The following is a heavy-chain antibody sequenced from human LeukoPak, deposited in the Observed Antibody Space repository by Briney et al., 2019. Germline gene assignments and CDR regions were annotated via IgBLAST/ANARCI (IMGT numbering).Heavy chain of an antibody. CDR2: ISYSGST. Sequence: SETLSLTCTVSGGSISSYYWSWIRQPPGKGLEWIGFISYSGSTGYRPSHKSRVTISVDTSKNQFSLKLSSVTAADTAVYYCAREAYYVGRDAFDIWGQGTMVTVSS. CDR1: GGSISSYY. D-gene: IGHD2/OR15-2a*01. CDR3: AREAYYVGRDAFDI. J-gene: IGHJ3*02. V-gene: IGHV4-59*01.